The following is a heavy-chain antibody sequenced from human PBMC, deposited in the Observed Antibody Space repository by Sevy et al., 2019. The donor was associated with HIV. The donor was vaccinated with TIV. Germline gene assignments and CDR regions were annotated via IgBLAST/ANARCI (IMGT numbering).Heavy chain of an antibody. V-gene: IGHV3-15*07. CDR1: DFTFTNAW. CDR2: IRSNTDGGTT. Sequence: GGSLRLSCAASDFTFTNAWMGWVRQAPGKGLEWVGRIRSNTDGGTTDYAAPLKGRFTISRDDSKNTLYLQMNILKSADTAVYYCTTDREYGDYKGGFDYWGQGTLVTVSS. D-gene: IGHD4-17*01. CDR3: TTDREYGDYKGGFDY. J-gene: IGHJ4*02.